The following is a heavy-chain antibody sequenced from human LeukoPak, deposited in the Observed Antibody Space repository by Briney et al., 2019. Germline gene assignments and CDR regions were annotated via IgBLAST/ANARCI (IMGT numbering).Heavy chain of an antibody. Sequence: GGSLRLSCAASGFTFSSYAMSWIRQAPGKGLEWVSYISSSGSTIYYADSVKGRFTISRDNAKNSLYLQMNSLRAEDTAVYYCARDFYVGGYAGGGSPCVDYWGQGTLVTVSS. CDR2: ISSSGSTI. CDR1: GFTFSSYA. J-gene: IGHJ4*02. D-gene: IGHD3-22*01. CDR3: ARDFYVGGYAGGGSPCVDY. V-gene: IGHV3-11*04.